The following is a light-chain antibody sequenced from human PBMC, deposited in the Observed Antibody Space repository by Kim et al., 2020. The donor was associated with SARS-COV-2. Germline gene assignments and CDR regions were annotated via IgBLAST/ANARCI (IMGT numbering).Light chain of an antibody. CDR1: NGAVAAGHY. Sequence: PGGTVTLTCGSSNGAVAAGHYTYWFQQKPGQAPRRLIYDTVNKRARTPARFSGSRLGGKAALSLSGAQHEDEAEYYCLVSYGGALVFGGGTQLTVL. CDR2: DTV. CDR3: LVSYGGALV. J-gene: IGLJ3*02. V-gene: IGLV7-46*01.